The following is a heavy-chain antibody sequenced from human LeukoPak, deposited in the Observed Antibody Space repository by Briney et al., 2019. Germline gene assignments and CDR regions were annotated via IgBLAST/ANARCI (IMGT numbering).Heavy chain of an antibody. J-gene: IGHJ4*02. CDR2: IYTSGST. CDR1: GGSISSGSYY. CDR3: ARDGAVIPLDY. V-gene: IGHV4-61*02. Sequence: SQTLSLTCTVSGGSISSGSYYWSWIRQPAGKGLEWIGRIYTSGSTNYNPSLKSRVTISVDTSKNQFSLKLSSVTAADTAVYYCARDGAVIPLDYWGQGTLVTVSS. D-gene: IGHD3-16*02.